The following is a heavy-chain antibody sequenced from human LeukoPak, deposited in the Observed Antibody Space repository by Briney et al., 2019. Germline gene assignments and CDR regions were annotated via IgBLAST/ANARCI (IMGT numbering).Heavy chain of an antibody. CDR3: ARAGYYYDGSAYPYGY. V-gene: IGHV1-3*01. J-gene: IGHJ4*02. Sequence: INVGNGNTKYSQKFQGRVTITRDTSASTAYMELSSLRSEDTAVYYCARAGYYYDGSAYPYGYWGQGTLVIVSS. CDR2: INVGNGNT. D-gene: IGHD3-22*01.